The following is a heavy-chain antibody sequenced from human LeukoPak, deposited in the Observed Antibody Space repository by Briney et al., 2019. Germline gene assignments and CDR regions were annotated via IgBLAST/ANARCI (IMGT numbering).Heavy chain of an antibody. V-gene: IGHV3-7*04. Sequence: GGSLRLSCAASGFTTKTYWLNWVRQAPGKGLEWVANIKQDGSEKYYVDSVKGRFTISTDIAKGSLYLQMNSLRAEDTAVYYWAGGGSWGQGTLVTVSS. J-gene: IGHJ5*02. CDR2: IKQDGSEK. CDR1: GFTTKTYW. CDR3: AGGGS.